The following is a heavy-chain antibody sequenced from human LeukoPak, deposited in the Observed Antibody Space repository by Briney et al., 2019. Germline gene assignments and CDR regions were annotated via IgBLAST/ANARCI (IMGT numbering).Heavy chain of an antibody. CDR2: MNPNSGNT. Sequence: ASVTVSCTASGYTFTSYDINWVRQATGQGLEWMGWMNPNSGNTGYAQKFQGRVTMTRNTSISTAYMELSSLRSEDTAVYYCARTLPDSPQLRFLEWLYRTYYYYYGMDVWGQGTTVTVSS. V-gene: IGHV1-8*01. D-gene: IGHD3-3*01. CDR1: GYTFTSYD. CDR3: ARTLPDSPQLRFLEWLYRTYYYYYGMDV. J-gene: IGHJ6*02.